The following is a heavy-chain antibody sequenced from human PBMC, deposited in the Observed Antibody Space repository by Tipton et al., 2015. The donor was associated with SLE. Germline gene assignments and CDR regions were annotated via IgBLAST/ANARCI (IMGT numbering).Heavy chain of an antibody. Sequence: QLVQSVGGLIQPGGSLRLSCAASGFTFSSYWMHWVRQTPGKGLVWVSRISTDGSTTSYADSVEGRFTISRDNAKNTLSLQMNSLRAEDTAVYYCAREQNWDERIWGQGTMVTVSA. D-gene: IGHD1-1*01. CDR2: ISTDGSTT. V-gene: IGHV3-74*01. J-gene: IGHJ3*02. CDR1: GFTFSSYW. CDR3: AREQNWDERI.